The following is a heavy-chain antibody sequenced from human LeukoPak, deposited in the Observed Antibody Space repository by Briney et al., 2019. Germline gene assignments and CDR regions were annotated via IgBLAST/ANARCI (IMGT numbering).Heavy chain of an antibody. V-gene: IGHV4-4*02. CDR3: ARERATMVRGVKKYYYYMDV. Sequence: SGTLSLTCAVSGGSISSSNWWSWVRQPPGKGLEWIGEIYHSGSTNYNPSLKSRVTISVDTSKNQFSLKLSSVTAADTAVYYCARERATMVRGVKKYYYYMDVWGKGTTVTISS. D-gene: IGHD3-10*01. CDR1: GGSISSSNW. CDR2: IYHSGST. J-gene: IGHJ6*03.